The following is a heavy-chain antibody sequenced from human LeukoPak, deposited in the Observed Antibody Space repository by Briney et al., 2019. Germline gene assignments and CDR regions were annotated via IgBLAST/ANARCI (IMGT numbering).Heavy chain of an antibody. Sequence: GGSLRLSCAASGITFNSYTMNWVRRAPGKGLEWVSSISSSSSYIYYAASVKGRFTISRDNAKNSLYLQMNRLRAEDTAVYYCARERQLERLAFGKEGSAFWGQGTLVTVSS. J-gene: IGHJ4*02. D-gene: IGHD1-1*01. CDR1: GITFNSYT. CDR2: ISSSSSYI. V-gene: IGHV3-21*01. CDR3: ARERQLERLAFGKEGSAF.